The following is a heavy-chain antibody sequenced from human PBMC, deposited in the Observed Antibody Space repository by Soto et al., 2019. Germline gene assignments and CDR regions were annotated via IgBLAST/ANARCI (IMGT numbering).Heavy chain of an antibody. CDR2: ISPTGNT. CDR1: TGYA. CDR3: AKDPSTGHAGL. D-gene: IGHD3-9*01. Sequence: PGGSLRLSCTALTGYAMSWVRRGPGKGLEWISTISPTGNTHYADSVEGRFTISRDDSKSTFYLQMNNLRADDTGVYYCAKDPSTGHAGLWGQGTLVTVSS. J-gene: IGHJ4*02. V-gene: IGHV3-23*01.